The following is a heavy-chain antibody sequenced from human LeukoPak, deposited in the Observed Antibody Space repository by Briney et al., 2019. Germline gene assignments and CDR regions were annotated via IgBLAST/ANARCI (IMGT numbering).Heavy chain of an antibody. Sequence: GGSLRLSCAASGFTFSSYSMNWVRQAPGKGLEWVSSISSSSSYIYYADSVKGRFTISRDNAKNSLYLQMNSLRAEDTALYYCAGDYYGDSYFNYWGQGTLVTVSS. CDR2: ISSSSSYI. D-gene: IGHD4-17*01. CDR1: GFTFSSYS. J-gene: IGHJ4*02. V-gene: IGHV3-21*04. CDR3: AGDYYGDSYFNY.